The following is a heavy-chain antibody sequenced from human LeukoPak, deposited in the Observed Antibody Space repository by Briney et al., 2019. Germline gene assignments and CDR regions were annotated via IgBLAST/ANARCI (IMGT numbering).Heavy chain of an antibody. CDR2: ISGSGGST. J-gene: IGHJ4*02. Sequence: GGSLRLSCAASGFTFSSYAMSWVRQAPGKGLEWVSAISGSGGSTYYADSVKGRFTISRDNSKNTLYLQMNSLRAEDTAVYYCAKGSEYGYSSSWYFDYWGQGTLVSVSS. V-gene: IGHV3-23*01. CDR3: AKGSEYGYSSSWYFDY. CDR1: GFTFSSYA. D-gene: IGHD6-13*01.